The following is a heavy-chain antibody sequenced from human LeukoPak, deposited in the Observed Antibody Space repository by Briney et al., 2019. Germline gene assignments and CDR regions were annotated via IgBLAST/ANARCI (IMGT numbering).Heavy chain of an antibody. J-gene: IGHJ4*02. CDR1: GGSISSGGYY. D-gene: IGHD3-3*01. Sequence: PSETLSLTCTVSGGSISSGGYYWSWIRQHPGKGLEWIGYIYYSGSTYYNPSLKSRVTISVDTSKNQFSLKLSSVTAADTAVYYCARAGDFFSPFGYWGQGTLVTVSS. CDR2: IYYSGST. CDR3: ARAGDFFSPFGY. V-gene: IGHV4-31*03.